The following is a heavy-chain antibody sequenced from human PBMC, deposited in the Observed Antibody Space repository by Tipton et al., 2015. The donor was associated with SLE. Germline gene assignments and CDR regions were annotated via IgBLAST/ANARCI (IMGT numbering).Heavy chain of an antibody. V-gene: IGHV3-23*03. CDR2: IYSGGSS. J-gene: IGHJ6*03. Sequence: SLRLSCAASGFTFSTFGMSWVRQAPGKGLEWVSVIYSGGSSYYAESVKGRFTISRDNSKNTLYLQMSSLRAEDTAVYYCAKFGSNLSELVPTYYYFYCYMDVWGKGTAVTVSS. CDR1: GFTFSTFG. D-gene: IGHD6-6*01. CDR3: AKFGSNLSELVPTYYYFYCYMDV.